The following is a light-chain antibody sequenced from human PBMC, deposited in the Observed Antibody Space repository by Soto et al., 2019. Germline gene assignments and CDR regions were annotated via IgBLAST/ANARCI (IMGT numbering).Light chain of an antibody. CDR1: QPVSSN. V-gene: IGKV3-15*01. J-gene: IGKJ2*01. CDR3: QQHNNWPYT. Sequence: EIVMTQSPATLSVSPGERATLSCRASQPVSSNFAWYRQKPGQAPTLVIYRTSTRATGIPARFSGTGSGTEFTLTISSLQSEDFAVYYCQQHNNWPYTFGQGTKLEIK. CDR2: RTS.